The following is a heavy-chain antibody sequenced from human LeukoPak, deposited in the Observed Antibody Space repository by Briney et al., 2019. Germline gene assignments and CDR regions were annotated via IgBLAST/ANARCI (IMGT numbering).Heavy chain of an antibody. D-gene: IGHD3-10*01. Sequence: GGSLRLSCAASGFTFSSYEIHWVRQAPGKGLEWVSYISSSGSTMYYADSVKGRFTISRDNSKNTLYLQMNSLRAEDTAVYYCAKDILWFGEKGNGFDYWGQGTLVTVSS. CDR2: ISSSGSTM. CDR3: AKDILWFGEKGNGFDY. V-gene: IGHV3-48*03. CDR1: GFTFSSYE. J-gene: IGHJ4*02.